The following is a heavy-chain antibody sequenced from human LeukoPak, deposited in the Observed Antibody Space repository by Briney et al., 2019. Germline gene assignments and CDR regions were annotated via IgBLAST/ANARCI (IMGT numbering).Heavy chain of an antibody. Sequence: GGSLRLSCAASGFTVSSNYMSWVRQAPGKGLEWVSVIYSGGSTYYADSVKGRFTISRDNSKNTLYLQMNSLRAEDTAVYYCAKARGAYCGGDCHPNYYYYMDGWGKGTTVTGSS. CDR2: IYSGGST. V-gene: IGHV3-66*01. J-gene: IGHJ6*03. D-gene: IGHD2-21*01. CDR1: GFTVSSNY. CDR3: AKARGAYCGGDCHPNYYYYMDG.